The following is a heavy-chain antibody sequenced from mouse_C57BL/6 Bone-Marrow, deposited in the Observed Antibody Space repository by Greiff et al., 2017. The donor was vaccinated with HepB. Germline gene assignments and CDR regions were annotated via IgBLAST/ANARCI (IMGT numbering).Heavy chain of an antibody. Sequence: QVQLQQPGAELVRPGPSVKLSCKASGYTFTSYWMHWVKQRPGQGLEWIGVIDPSDSYTNYNQKFKGKATLTVDTSSSTAYMQLSSLTSEDSAVYYCARERLRGYFDVWGTGTTVTVSS. J-gene: IGHJ1*03. D-gene: IGHD2-2*01. V-gene: IGHV1-59*01. CDR2: IDPSDSYT. CDR1: GYTFTSYW. CDR3: ARERLRGYFDV.